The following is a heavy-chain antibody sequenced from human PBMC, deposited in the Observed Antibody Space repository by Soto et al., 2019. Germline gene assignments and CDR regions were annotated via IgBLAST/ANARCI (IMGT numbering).Heavy chain of an antibody. J-gene: IGHJ4*02. CDR1: GFTFSSYS. D-gene: IGHD5-18*01. V-gene: IGHV3-48*01. CDR3: AKDSAIGYSPVYYFDC. Sequence: PGGSLRLSCAASGFTFSSYSMNWVRQAPGKGLEWVSYLSGSSTSIYYADSVKGRFTISRDNAKNSLYLQMNSLRAEDTAVYYCAKDSAIGYSPVYYFDCWGQGTLVTVSS. CDR2: LSGSSTSI.